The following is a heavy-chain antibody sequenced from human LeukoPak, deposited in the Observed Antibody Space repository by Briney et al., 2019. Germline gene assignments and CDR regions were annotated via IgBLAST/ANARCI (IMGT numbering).Heavy chain of an antibody. CDR3: ARVRTYYYGSGSYQGYYYGMDV. J-gene: IGHJ6*02. V-gene: IGHV4-39*01. Sequence: SETLSLTCIVSGGSISTSAYYWGWIRQPPGEGLQWIGSIYYSGNTYYNSSLKSRVTISVDTSTSQFSLRLSSVTAADTAVYYCARVRTYYYGSGSYQGYYYGMDVWGQGTTVTVSS. CDR2: IYYSGNT. D-gene: IGHD3-10*01. CDR1: GGSISTSAYY.